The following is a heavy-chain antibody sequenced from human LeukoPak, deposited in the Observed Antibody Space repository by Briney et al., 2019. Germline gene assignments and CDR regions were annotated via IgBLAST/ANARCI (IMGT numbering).Heavy chain of an antibody. Sequence: GESLQISCKGSGYTFTSYWIGWVRQMPGKGLEWMGIIYPRDSETRYSPSFQGQVTISADKSISTAYLQWSSLKASDTAMYYCVKQAGLYYFDYWGQGTLVTVSS. D-gene: IGHD4/OR15-4a*01. CDR1: GYTFTSYW. V-gene: IGHV5-51*01. CDR3: VKQAGLYYFDY. J-gene: IGHJ4*02. CDR2: IYPRDSET.